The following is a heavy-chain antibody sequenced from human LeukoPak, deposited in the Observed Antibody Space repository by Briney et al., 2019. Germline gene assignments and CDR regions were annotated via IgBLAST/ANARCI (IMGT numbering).Heavy chain of an antibody. CDR2: ISYDGSNK. CDR1: GFAFSSYA. CDR3: ARDLDYYDSSGYCVY. J-gene: IGHJ4*02. D-gene: IGHD3-22*01. Sequence: GGSLRLSCAASGFAFSSYAMHWVRQAPGKGLEWVAVISYDGSNKYYADSVKGRFTISRDNSKNTLYLQMNSLRAEDTAVYYCARDLDYYDSSGYCVYWGQGTLVTVSS. V-gene: IGHV3-30-3*01.